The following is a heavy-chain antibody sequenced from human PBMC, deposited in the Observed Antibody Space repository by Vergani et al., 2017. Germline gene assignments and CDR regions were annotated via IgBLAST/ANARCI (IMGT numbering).Heavy chain of an antibody. V-gene: IGHV3-21*06. CDR3: ARDGEKVGYRRHNYLDF. CDR1: EITFSTYS. D-gene: IGHD6-25*01. Sequence: EVQLVESGGGLVKTGGSLRISCAASEITFSTYSMNWVRQAPGKGLEWVSSISSGSTYTFYADSVKERFTISRDNAKSTLYLHMSSLRAEDTAIYYCARDGEKVGYRRHNYLDFWGQGTLVTVSS. CDR2: ISSGSTYT. J-gene: IGHJ4*02.